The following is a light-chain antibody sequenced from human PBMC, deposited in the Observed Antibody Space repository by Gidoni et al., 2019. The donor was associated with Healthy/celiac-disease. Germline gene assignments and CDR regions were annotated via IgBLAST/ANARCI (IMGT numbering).Light chain of an antibody. CDR1: QSVSSSY. V-gene: IGKV3-20*01. J-gene: IGKJ2*04. CDR3: QQYVSSPMCS. CDR2: GAS. Sequence: EIVLTQSPGTLSLSPGERATLSCRASQSVSSSYLAWYQQKPGQAPRLLSYGASSRATGIPDFTLTISRLEPEDFAVYYCQQYVSSPMCSFGQGTKLEIK.